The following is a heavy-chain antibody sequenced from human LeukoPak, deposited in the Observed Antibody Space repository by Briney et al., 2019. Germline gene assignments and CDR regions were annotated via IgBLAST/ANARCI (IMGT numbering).Heavy chain of an antibody. CDR3: AKAPFGSYLVSGAFDI. CDR2: ISWNSGSI. V-gene: IGHV3-9*01. CDR1: GFTFDDYA. D-gene: IGHD1-26*01. J-gene: IGHJ3*02. Sequence: GGSLRLSCAASGFTFDDYAMHWVRQASGKGLEWVSGISWNSGSIGYADSVKGRFTISRDNAKNSLHLQMNSLRAEDTALYYCAKAPFGSYLVSGAFDIWGQGTMVTVSS.